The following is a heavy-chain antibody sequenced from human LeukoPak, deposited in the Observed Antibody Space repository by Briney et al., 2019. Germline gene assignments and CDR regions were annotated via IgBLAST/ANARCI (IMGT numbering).Heavy chain of an antibody. D-gene: IGHD2-2*01. V-gene: IGHV4-61*01. CDR2: IYYSGST. J-gene: IGHJ5*02. CDR3: GRGVFFGSTSFNLFDP. Sequence: SETLSLTCTVSGGSVSSGSYYWSWIRQPPGKGLEWIGYIYYSGSTNYNPSLKSRVTISVDTSKNQFSLKLRSVASADTAVYYRGRGVFFGSTSFNLFDPWGQGTLVTVSS. CDR1: GGSVSSGSYY.